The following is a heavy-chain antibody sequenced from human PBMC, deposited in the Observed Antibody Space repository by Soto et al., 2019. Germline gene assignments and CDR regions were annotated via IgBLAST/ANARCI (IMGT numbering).Heavy chain of an antibody. D-gene: IGHD3-9*01. CDR1: VFTFSDYY. V-gene: IGHV3-11*01. J-gene: IGHJ3*02. Sequence: VGSLRLSCASSVFTFSDYYMSWIRHSPGKGLEWVSYISSSGSTIYYADSVKGRFTISRDNAENSLYLQMNSLRAEDTAVYYCARDISRDDAFDILGQGTMVTVSS. CDR2: ISSSGSTI. CDR3: ARDISRDDAFDI.